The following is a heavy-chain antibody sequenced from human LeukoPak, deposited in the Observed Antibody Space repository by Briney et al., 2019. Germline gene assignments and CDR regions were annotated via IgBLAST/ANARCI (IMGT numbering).Heavy chain of an antibody. CDR3: AKDVVGATTVDY. J-gene: IGHJ4*02. CDR2: ISGSGGST. Sequence: GGSLTLSCAASGFTFSSYAMSWVSQAPGKGLEWVSAISGSGGSTYYADSVKGRFTISRDNSKNTLYLQMNSLRAEDTAVYYCAKDVVGATTVDYWGQGTLVTVSS. CDR1: GFTFSSYA. V-gene: IGHV3-23*01. D-gene: IGHD1-26*01.